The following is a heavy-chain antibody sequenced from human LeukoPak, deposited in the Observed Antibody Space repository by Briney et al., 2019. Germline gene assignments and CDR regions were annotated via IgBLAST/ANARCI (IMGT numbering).Heavy chain of an antibody. CDR1: GFTFSHYW. CDR2: IKEDGSVI. J-gene: IGHJ4*02. Sequence: GGSLRLSCAASGFTFSHYWMSWVRQAPGEGLEWVANIKEDGSVIYYADSLKGRFTISRDNAKNSVYLQMNSLRGEDTAVYFCARIGYSSSSFDYWGQGTLVTVSS. D-gene: IGHD6-6*01. V-gene: IGHV3-7*01. CDR3: ARIGYSSSSFDY.